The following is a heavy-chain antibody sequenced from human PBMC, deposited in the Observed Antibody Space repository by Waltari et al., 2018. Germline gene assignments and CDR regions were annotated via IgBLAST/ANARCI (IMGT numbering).Heavy chain of an antibody. V-gene: IGHV1-69*04. CDR1: GGTFDNYV. CDR3: TRGEIRVEPNGAFDL. CDR2: IFTTPGLV. D-gene: IGHD1-26*01. Sequence: QVQLVQSGAEVKTPGSSVNVSCQDSGGTFDNYVINGVRQAPGHGLEWLGRIFTTPGLVTFAEKFHGRVAFTAHSSTTTAHMELSNLQLDDTAVYFCTRGEIRVEPNGAFDLWGQGTVVAVSS. J-gene: IGHJ3*01.